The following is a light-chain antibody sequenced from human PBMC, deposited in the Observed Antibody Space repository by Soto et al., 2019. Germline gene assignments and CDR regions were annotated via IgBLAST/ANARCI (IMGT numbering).Light chain of an antibody. J-gene: IGKJ2*01. V-gene: IGKV3-20*01. CDR2: GAS. CDR3: QQYGGSRMYT. CDR1: QSVSSRY. Sequence: IVLTQSPGTLSLSPGERATLSCRASQSVSSRYLAWHQQKPGQAPRLLIYGASSRATGIPDRFSGSGSGTDFTLTISRLEPEDFAVYYCQQYGGSRMYTFGQGTKLEIK.